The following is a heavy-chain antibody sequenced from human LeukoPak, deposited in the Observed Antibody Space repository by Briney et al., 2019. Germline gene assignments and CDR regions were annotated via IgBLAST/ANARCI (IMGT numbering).Heavy chain of an antibody. CDR2: ISQDVSHR. Sequence: GGSLRLSCAASGFTFSSYWMSWVRQAPGKGLQSVAYISQDVSHRYYVDSVKGRFTISRDNAKNSLHLEMNSLRAEDTALYYCARVGYNGWNFENWGQGTLVTVSS. V-gene: IGHV3-7*01. CDR3: ARVGYNGWNFEN. D-gene: IGHD5-12*01. J-gene: IGHJ4*02. CDR1: GFTFSSYW.